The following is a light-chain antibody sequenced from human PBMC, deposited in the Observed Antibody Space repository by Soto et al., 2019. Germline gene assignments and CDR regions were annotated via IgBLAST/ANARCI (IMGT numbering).Light chain of an antibody. CDR3: QQLNSYPLT. J-gene: IGKJ4*01. CDR2: KAS. CDR1: QTISSW. V-gene: IGKV1-5*03. Sequence: DIQMAQSPSTLCGSVGDRVTMACRASQTISSWLAWYQQKPGKAPKLLIYKASTLKSGVPSRFSGSGSGTEFTLTISSLQPEDFATYSCQQLNSYPLTFGGGTKVDIK.